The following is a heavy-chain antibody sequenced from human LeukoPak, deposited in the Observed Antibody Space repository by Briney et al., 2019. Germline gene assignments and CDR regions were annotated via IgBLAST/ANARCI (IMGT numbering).Heavy chain of an antibody. D-gene: IGHD6-13*01. CDR3: ARRAAAVGTYYMDV. CDR2: IYYSGGT. Sequence: SETLSLTCTVSAGSISDYYWTWIRQPPGKGLEWIVYIYYSGGTNYNPSVKSRVTISVDTSKNQFSLKLSSVTAADTAVYYCARRAAAVGTYYMDVWGKGTTVTVSS. CDR1: AGSISDYY. J-gene: IGHJ6*03. V-gene: IGHV4-59*01.